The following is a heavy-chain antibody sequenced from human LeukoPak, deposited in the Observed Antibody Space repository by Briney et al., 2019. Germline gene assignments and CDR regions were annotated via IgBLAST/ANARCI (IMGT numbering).Heavy chain of an antibody. V-gene: IGHV5-51*01. CDR1: GYSFTSYW. Sequence: GESLQISCKGSGYSFTSYWIGWVRQMPGKGPEWMGIIYPGDSDTRYSPSFQGQVTISADKSISTAYLQWSSLKASDTAMYYCARHGDIVVVPAAIGDAFDIWGQGTMVTVSS. D-gene: IGHD2-2*01. J-gene: IGHJ3*02. CDR2: IYPGDSDT. CDR3: ARHGDIVVVPAAIGDAFDI.